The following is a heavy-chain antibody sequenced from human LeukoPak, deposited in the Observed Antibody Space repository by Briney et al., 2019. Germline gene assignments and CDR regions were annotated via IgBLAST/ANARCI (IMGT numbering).Heavy chain of an antibody. CDR1: GFTVSSNY. Sequence: PGGSLRLSCAASGFTVSSNYMSWVRQAPGKGVEWVSVIYSGGNTYYADSVKGRFTISRDNSKNTLVLQINSLRAEDTAVYYCARRTYYYDSSGYHTRGYYFDYWGQGTLVTVSS. D-gene: IGHD3-22*01. J-gene: IGHJ4*02. V-gene: IGHV3-53*01. CDR2: IYSGGNT. CDR3: ARRTYYYDSSGYHTRGYYFDY.